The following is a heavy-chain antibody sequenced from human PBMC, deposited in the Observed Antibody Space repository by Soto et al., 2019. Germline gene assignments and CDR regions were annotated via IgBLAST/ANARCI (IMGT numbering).Heavy chain of an antibody. CDR1: GGTFSSYA. CDR2: IIPIFGTA. Sequence: SVKVSCKASGGTFSSYAISWVRQAPGQGLEWMGGIIPIFGTANYAQKFQGRVTITADESTSTAYMELSILRSEDTAVYYCASDGVIFPLSYYWGQGPMVTVPS. V-gene: IGHV1-69*13. D-gene: IGHD2-15*01. CDR3: ASDGVIFPLSYY. J-gene: IGHJ4*02.